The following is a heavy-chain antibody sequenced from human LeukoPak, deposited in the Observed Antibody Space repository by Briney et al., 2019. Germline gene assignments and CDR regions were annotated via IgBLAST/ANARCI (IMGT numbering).Heavy chain of an antibody. Sequence: SVKVSCKASGGTFSSYAISWVRQAPGQGLEWMGGIMPIFGTANCAQKFQGRVTITADESTSTAYMELSSLRSEDTAVYYCASSLFGSSWKYYYYYMDVWGKGTTVTISS. J-gene: IGHJ6*03. CDR1: GGTFSSYA. D-gene: IGHD6-13*01. CDR3: ASSLFGSSWKYYYYYMDV. V-gene: IGHV1-69*13. CDR2: IMPIFGTA.